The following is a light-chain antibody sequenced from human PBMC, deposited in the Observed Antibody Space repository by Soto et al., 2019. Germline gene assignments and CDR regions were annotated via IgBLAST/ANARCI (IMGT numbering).Light chain of an antibody. CDR3: QQYDSSPYT. Sequence: EIVMTQSPATLSVSPGERATLSCRASQSVSSDLAWYLQKPGQAPRLLIYGASTRATGIPARFSGSGSGTEFTLTISSLQSEDFAVYYCQQYDSSPYTFGQGTKLEIK. CDR2: GAS. J-gene: IGKJ2*01. V-gene: IGKV3-15*01. CDR1: QSVSSD.